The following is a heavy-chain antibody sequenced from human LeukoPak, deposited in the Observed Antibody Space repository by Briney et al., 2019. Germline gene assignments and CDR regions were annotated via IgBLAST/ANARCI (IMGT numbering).Heavy chain of an antibody. D-gene: IGHD3-22*01. J-gene: IGHJ4*02. CDR1: GGSISSSSYY. CDR2: IYYSGST. CDR3: ARALYYYDSSGYEYYFDY. Sequence: PSETLSLTCTVSGGSISSSSYYWGWIRQPPGKGLEWIGSIYYSGSTYYNPSLKSRVTISVDTSKNQFSLKLSSVTAADTAVYYCARALYYYDSSGYEYYFDYWGQGTLVTVSS. V-gene: IGHV4-39*07.